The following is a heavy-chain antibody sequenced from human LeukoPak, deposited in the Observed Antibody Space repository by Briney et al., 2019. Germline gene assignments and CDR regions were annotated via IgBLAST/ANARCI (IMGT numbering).Heavy chain of an antibody. CDR1: GGSTSNCY. CDR3: ARGIGVAGTVPYIQD. Sequence: SETLSLTWTVSGGSTSNCYWNLSRQPAGERLEGNAYIYYSGSTTYNPSLQSRVTISADKSKNHFSLQLSSVTAADTAVYYCARGIGVAGTVPYIQDWGQGTLVTVSS. V-gene: IGHV4-59*01. J-gene: IGHJ1*01. D-gene: IGHD6-19*01. CDR2: IYYSGST.